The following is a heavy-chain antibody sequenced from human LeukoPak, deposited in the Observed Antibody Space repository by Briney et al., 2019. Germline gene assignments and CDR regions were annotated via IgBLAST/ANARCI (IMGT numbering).Heavy chain of an antibody. Sequence: GGSLRLSCAASGFTSSSYWMHWVRQAPGKGLVWVSRINSDGSSTSYADSVKGRFTISRDNAKNTLYLQMNSLRAEDTAVYYCARGGNMVRPYYSYYYMDVWGKGTTVTISS. J-gene: IGHJ6*03. V-gene: IGHV3-74*01. D-gene: IGHD3-10*01. CDR3: ARGGNMVRPYYSYYYMDV. CDR2: INSDGSST. CDR1: GFTSSSYW.